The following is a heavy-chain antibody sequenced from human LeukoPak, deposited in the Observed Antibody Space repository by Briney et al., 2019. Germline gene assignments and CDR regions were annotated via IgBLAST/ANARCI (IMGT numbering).Heavy chain of an antibody. Sequence: SETLSLTCTVSGGSVSSYYWSWIRQPPGKGLEWIGYIYYNGGTNYNPSLKSRVTISLDTSKNQFSLKLSSVTAADTAMYYCARHERLVNVITGTTAPRTPSDYWGQGALVTVSS. CDR2: IYYNGGT. CDR3: ARHERLVNVITGTTAPRTPSDY. J-gene: IGHJ4*02. V-gene: IGHV4-59*08. D-gene: IGHD1-20*01. CDR1: GGSVSSYY.